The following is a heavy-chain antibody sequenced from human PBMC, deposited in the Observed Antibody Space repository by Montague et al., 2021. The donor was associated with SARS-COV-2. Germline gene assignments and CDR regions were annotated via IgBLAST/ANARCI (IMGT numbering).Heavy chain of an antibody. CDR1: GGSISRYY. D-gene: IGHD3-10*01. CDR3: ARELGFGEISFDP. Sequence: SETLSLTCAVYGGSISRYYWGWIRQPPGKGLEWLGDIYYSGSTNXNPSLKSRVTISVDTSKNQLSLNLSSVTAADTAVYYCARELGFGEISFDPWGQGTLVTVSS. J-gene: IGHJ5*02. CDR2: IYYSGST. V-gene: IGHV4-34*01.